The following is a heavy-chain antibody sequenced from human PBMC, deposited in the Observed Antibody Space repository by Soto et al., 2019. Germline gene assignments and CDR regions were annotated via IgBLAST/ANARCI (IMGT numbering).Heavy chain of an antibody. Sequence: KASETLSLTCTVSGGSISSYYWSWIRQPPGKGLEWIGYIYYSGSTNYNPSLKSRVTISVDTSKNQFSLKLSSVTAADTAVYYCARGLGLTRRVGFDYWGQATLVTVSS. V-gene: IGHV4-59*12. D-gene: IGHD1-26*01. CDR2: IYYSGST. CDR3: ARGLGLTRRVGFDY. CDR1: GGSISSYY. J-gene: IGHJ4*02.